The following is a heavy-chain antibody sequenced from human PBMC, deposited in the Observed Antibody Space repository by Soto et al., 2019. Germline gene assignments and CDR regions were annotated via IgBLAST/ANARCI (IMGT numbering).Heavy chain of an antibody. CDR1: GFTVNNKY. CDR2: IYTGGTT. J-gene: IGHJ6*02. CDR3: ASTGRGSSGMDV. V-gene: IGHV3-53*01. Sequence: GGSLRLSCAAFGFTVNNKYMSWVRQAPGKGLELVSLIYTGGTTYYTDSVKGRLTISRDNSKNTLYLQMNSLRAEDTALYYCASTGRGSSGMDVWGQGTTVTVSS.